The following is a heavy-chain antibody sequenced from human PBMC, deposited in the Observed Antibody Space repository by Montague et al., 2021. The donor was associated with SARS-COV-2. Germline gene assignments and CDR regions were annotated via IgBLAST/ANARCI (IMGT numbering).Heavy chain of an antibody. CDR3: VRDENWASDV. Sequence: SLRLSCAASGFTFGDYTMNWVRQAPGKGLEWLSYIHSNGRIFYGDSVKGRFSVSRDDAKNSLYLQMTSLSAKDTALYFCVRDENWASDVWGQGTMVTVSS. V-gene: IGHV3-69-1*01. D-gene: IGHD1-1*01. CDR1: GFTFGDYT. CDR2: IHSNGRI. J-gene: IGHJ3*01.